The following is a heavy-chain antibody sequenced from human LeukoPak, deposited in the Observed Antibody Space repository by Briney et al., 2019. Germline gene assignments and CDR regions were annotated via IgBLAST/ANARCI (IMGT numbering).Heavy chain of an antibody. CDR1: GYTFTSYG. V-gene: IGHV1-18*01. CDR3: ARDLGSSSRPRWFDP. Sequence: ASVKVSCKASGYTFTSYGISWVRQAPGQGLEWMGWISAYDGNTNYAQKLQGRVTMTTDTSTSTAYMELRSLRSDDTAVYYCARDLGSSSRPRWFDPWGQGTLVTVSS. CDR2: ISAYDGNT. J-gene: IGHJ5*02. D-gene: IGHD3-16*01.